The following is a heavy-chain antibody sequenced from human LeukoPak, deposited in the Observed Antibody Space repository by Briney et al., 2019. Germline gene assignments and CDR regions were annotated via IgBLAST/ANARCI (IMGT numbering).Heavy chain of an antibody. CDR1: GFNFKNYE. J-gene: IGHJ3*02. CDR2: IDTSGSSI. Sequence: PGGSLRLSCEASGFNFKNYEMNWVRQAPGKGLEWVSYIDTSGSSIYYADSVKGRFTISRDNSKNTLYLQMNSLRAEDTAVYYCARVTMIVVVISAFDIWGQGTMVTVSS. V-gene: IGHV3-48*03. D-gene: IGHD3-22*01. CDR3: ARVTMIVVVISAFDI.